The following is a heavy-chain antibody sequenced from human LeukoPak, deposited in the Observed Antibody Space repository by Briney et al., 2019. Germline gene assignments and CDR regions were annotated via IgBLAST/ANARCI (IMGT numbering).Heavy chain of an antibody. CDR2: IYYSGST. CDR1: GGSISSSSYY. J-gene: IGHJ4*02. V-gene: IGHV4-39*07. CDR3: ARDTYYYDSSGYFPFDC. Sequence: SEILSLTCTVSGGSISSSSYYWGWIRQPPGKGLEWIGSIYYSGSTYYNPSLKSRVTISVDTSKNQFSLKLSSVTAADTAVYYCARDTYYYDSSGYFPFDCWGQGTLVTVSS. D-gene: IGHD3-22*01.